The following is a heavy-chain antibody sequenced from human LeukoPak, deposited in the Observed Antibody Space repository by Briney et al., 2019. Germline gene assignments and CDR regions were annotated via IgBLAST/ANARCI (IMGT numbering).Heavy chain of an antibody. Sequence: PSETLSLTCTVSGGSINYFYWSWIRQPPGKGLEWIGNVYYSGSTNYSPSLKSRVTMSADTSTNQLSLKLSSVTAADTAVYYCVRGLKAFETWGQGALVTVSS. D-gene: IGHD3-16*01. V-gene: IGHV4-59*01. CDR3: VRGLKAFET. CDR1: GGSINYFY. J-gene: IGHJ5*02. CDR2: VYYSGST.